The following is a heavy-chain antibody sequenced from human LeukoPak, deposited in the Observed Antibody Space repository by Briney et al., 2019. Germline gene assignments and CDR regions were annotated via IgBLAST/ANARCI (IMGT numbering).Heavy chain of an antibody. CDR3: ARDCGGDCDDAFDI. J-gene: IGHJ3*02. CDR2: IYYSGST. CDR1: GGSISSYY. Sequence: SETLSLTCTVSGGSISSYYWSWLRQPPGKGLEWIGYIYYSGSTNYNPSLKSRVTISVDTSKNQFSLKLSSVTAADTAVYYCARDCGGDCDDAFDIWGQGTMVTVSS. D-gene: IGHD2-21*02. V-gene: IGHV4-59*01.